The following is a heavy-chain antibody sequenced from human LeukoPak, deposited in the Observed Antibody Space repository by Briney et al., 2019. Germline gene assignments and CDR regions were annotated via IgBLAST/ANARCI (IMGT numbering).Heavy chain of an antibody. CDR1: GYTFSSYV. Sequence: ASVKVSCKASGYTFSSYVISWVRQAPGQGLEWMGWISAYNGNTKYAQKLQGRVTMTTDTSTSTAYMELRSLRSDDTAVYYCARTPLSPPGYSSGWYWGDYWGQGTLVTVSS. D-gene: IGHD6-19*01. V-gene: IGHV1-18*01. CDR2: ISAYNGNT. J-gene: IGHJ4*02. CDR3: ARTPLSPPGYSSGWYWGDY.